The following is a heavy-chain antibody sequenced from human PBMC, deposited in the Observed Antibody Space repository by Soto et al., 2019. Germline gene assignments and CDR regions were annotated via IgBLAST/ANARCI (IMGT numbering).Heavy chain of an antibody. V-gene: IGHV3-7*01. D-gene: IGHD3-10*01. CDR3: ARAPPMVRGAFDL. CDR2: IKQDGSEK. J-gene: IGHJ3*01. Sequence: EVQLVESGGGLVQPGGSLRLSCAASGFTFSSYWMSWVRQAPGKGLEWVANIKQDGSEKYYVDSVKGRFTISRDNAKNSLYLQMNSLRAEDTAVYYCARAPPMVRGAFDLWGQGTMVTVSS. CDR1: GFTFSSYW.